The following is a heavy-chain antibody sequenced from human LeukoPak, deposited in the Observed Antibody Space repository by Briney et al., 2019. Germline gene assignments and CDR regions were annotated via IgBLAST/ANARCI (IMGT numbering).Heavy chain of an antibody. J-gene: IGHJ4*02. CDR1: GFTFSNYG. CDR2: IWYDGSNK. CDR3: ARDRCTNGVCYLDY. Sequence: GGSLRLSCAASGFTFSNYGIHWVRQAPGKGLEWVAVIWYDGSNKYCADSVKGRFTISRDNSRNTLSLQMNNLRAEDTAVYYCARDRCTNGVCYLDYWGQGTLVTVSS. V-gene: IGHV3-33*01. D-gene: IGHD2-8*01.